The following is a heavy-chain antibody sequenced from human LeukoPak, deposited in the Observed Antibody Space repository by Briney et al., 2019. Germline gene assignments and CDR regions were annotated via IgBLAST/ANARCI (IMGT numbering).Heavy chain of an antibody. D-gene: IGHD3-10*01. J-gene: IGHJ5*02. Sequence: VASVKLSCKASGYTFTTYGISWVRQAPGQGLEWMGWISGYNGNTNYAQKLQGRVTMTTDTSTSTAYMELRSLRSDDTAVYYCARDRGIIAPFRDCFDPWAERTLVTVSS. V-gene: IGHV1-18*01. CDR1: GYTFTTYG. CDR2: ISGYNGNT. CDR3: ARDRGIIAPFRDCFDP.